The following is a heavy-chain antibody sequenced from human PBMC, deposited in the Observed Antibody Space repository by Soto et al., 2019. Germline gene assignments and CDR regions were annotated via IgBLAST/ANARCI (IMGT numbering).Heavy chain of an antibody. J-gene: IGHJ4*02. V-gene: IGHV3-21*05. D-gene: IGHD3-22*01. CDR3: ARDPTYYYDSSGPY. CDR2: ISSSSSYI. CDR1: GFTFSSYR. Sequence: GGSLRLSCAASGFTFSSYRMTWVRQAPGKGLEWVSYISSSSSYIYYADSVKGRFTISRDNAKNSLYLQMNSLRAEDTAVYYCARDPTYYYDSSGPYWGQGTLVTVSS.